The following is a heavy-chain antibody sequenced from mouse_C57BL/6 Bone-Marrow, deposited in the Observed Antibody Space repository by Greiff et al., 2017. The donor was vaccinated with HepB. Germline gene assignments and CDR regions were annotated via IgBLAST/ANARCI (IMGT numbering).Heavy chain of an antibody. J-gene: IGHJ1*03. CDR1: GFTFSSYG. V-gene: IGHV5-6*02. D-gene: IGHD1-1*01. CDR2: ISSGGSYT. CDR3: ARRSSHSYWYFDV. Sequence: DVKLVESGGDLVKPGGSLKLSCAASGFTFSSYGMSWVRQTPDKRLEWVATISSGGSYTYYPDSVKGRFTISRDNAKNTLYLQMSSLKSEDTAMYYCARRSSHSYWYFDVWGTGTTVTVSS.